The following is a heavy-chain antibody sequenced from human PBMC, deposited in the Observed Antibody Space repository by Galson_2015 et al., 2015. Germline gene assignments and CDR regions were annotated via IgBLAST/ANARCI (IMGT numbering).Heavy chain of an antibody. CDR1: GFTFTNYY. D-gene: IGHD5-24*01. CDR2: INRAGGST. V-gene: IGHV1-46*01. J-gene: IGHJ4*02. Sequence: SVKVSCTASGFTFTNYYIHWVRQAPGHGLEWMGIINRAGGSTRYAHKFQGRVSMTSDKSTSTVYMDMSSLRSDDTAVYFCARGTSSSGYLGYSVFDYWGQGSLVTVSS. CDR3: ARGTSSSGYLGYSVFDY.